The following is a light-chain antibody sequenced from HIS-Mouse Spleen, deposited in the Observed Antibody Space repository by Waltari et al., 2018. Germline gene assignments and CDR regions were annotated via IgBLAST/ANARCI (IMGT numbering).Light chain of an antibody. CDR1: SSTIGSNT. V-gene: IGLV1-44*01. J-gene: IGLJ1*01. CDR2: SNN. CDR3: AAWDDSLNGNYV. Sequence: QSVLTQPPSASGTPGQRVTISCSGSSSTIGSNTVNCSQQPPGTAPKLLIYSNNQRPSGVPDRFSGSKSGTSASLAISGLQSEDEADYYCAAWDDSLNGNYVFGTGTKVTVL.